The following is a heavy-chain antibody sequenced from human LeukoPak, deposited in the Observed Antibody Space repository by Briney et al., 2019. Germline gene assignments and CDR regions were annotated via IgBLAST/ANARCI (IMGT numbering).Heavy chain of an antibody. CDR2: ISHDGNNK. J-gene: IGHJ4*02. D-gene: IGHD5-18*01. CDR3: ARGGYRFGYFDN. CDR1: GFTFSVYA. Sequence: PGGSLRLSCAASGFTFSVYAIHWVRQAPGKGLEWVAVISHDGNNKNYADSVEGRFTISGDNSKNTLYLHMNSLRAEDTAVYYCARGGYRFGYFDNWGQGTLVTVSS. V-gene: IGHV3-30*04.